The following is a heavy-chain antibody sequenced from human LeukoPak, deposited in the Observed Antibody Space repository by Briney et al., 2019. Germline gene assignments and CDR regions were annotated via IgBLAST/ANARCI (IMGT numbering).Heavy chain of an antibody. CDR3: ARGEDIVATIADY. D-gene: IGHD5-12*01. V-gene: IGHV1-69*05. CDR2: IIPIFGTA. CDR1: GGTFSSYA. Sequence: SVKVSCKASGGTFSSYAISWVRQAPGQGLEWMGGIIPIFGTANYAQKFQGRVTITTDESTSTAYMELRSLRSDDTAVYYCARGEDIVATIADYWGQGTLVTVSS. J-gene: IGHJ4*02.